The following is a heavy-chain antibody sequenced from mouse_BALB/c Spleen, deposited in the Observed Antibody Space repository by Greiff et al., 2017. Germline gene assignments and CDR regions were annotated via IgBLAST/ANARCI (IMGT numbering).Heavy chain of an antibody. CDR2: ISSGGSYT. CDR1: GFTFSSYA. V-gene: IGHV5-9-3*01. Sequence: DVKLVESGGGLVKPGGSLKLSCAASGFTFSSYAMSWVRQTPEKRLEWVATISSGGSYTYYPDSVKGRFTISRDNAKNTLYLQMSSLRSEDTAMYYCARGDYGSLFDYWGQGTTLTVSS. CDR3: ARGDYGSLFDY. J-gene: IGHJ2*01. D-gene: IGHD1-1*01.